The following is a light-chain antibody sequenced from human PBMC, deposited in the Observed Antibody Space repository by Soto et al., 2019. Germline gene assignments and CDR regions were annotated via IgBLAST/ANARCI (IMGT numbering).Light chain of an antibody. Sequence: QSVLTQPASLSGSPGQSITISCTGTSSDVGGYNYVSWYQQHPGKAPKFMIYDVSNRPSGVSNRFSGSKSGNTASLTISGLQAAHEADSSCSSYTTSNTRQLVFGTGTKVTVL. V-gene: IGLV2-14*01. J-gene: IGLJ1*01. CDR1: SSDVGGYNY. CDR3: SSYTTSNTRQLV. CDR2: DVS.